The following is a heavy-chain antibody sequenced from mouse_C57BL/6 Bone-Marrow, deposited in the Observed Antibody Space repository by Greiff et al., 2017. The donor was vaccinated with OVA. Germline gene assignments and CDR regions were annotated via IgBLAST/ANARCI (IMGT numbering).Heavy chain of an antibody. D-gene: IGHD2-4*01. Sequence: VQLQQSGAELVRPGASVTLSCKASGYTFTDYELHWVKQTPVHGLEWIGAIDPETGGTAYNQKFKGKAILTADKSSSTAYMELRSLTSEDSAVYYGTRWGDYDGGFDDWGQGTTLTVSS. J-gene: IGHJ2*01. V-gene: IGHV1-15*01. CDR3: TRWGDYDGGFDD. CDR1: GYTFTDYE. CDR2: IDPETGGT.